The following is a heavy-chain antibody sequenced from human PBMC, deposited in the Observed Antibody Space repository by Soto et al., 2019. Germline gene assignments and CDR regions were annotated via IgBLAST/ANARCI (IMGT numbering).Heavy chain of an antibody. CDR2: IKTDGSGT. V-gene: IGHV3-74*01. J-gene: IGHJ4*02. Sequence: EVQLVESGGGLVQPGESLTLSCAASGFTFSSYWMHWVRQVPGKGLVWVSRIKTDGSGTYYADSVQGRFTISRDNAKNTLYLQMNSLRVEDTAVYFCPRGDGDRFDGNGYLGRHWGQGTLVTVSS. CDR3: PRGDGDRFDGNGYLGRH. CDR1: GFTFSSYW. D-gene: IGHD5-18*01.